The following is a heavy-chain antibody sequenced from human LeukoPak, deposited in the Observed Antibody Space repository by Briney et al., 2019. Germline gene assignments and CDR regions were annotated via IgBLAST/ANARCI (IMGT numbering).Heavy chain of an antibody. D-gene: IGHD2-2*02. CDR3: ATGCISSTSCYTGMIPKQAYYYYGMDV. J-gene: IGHJ6*02. Sequence: ASVKVSCTVSGYTLTELSMHWVRQATGKGPEWMGGFDPEDGETIYAQKFQGRVNMTEDTSTDTAYMELSSLRSEDTAVYYCATGCISSTSCYTGMIPKQAYYYYGMDVWGQGTTVTVSS. CDR1: GYTLTELS. V-gene: IGHV1-24*01. CDR2: FDPEDGET.